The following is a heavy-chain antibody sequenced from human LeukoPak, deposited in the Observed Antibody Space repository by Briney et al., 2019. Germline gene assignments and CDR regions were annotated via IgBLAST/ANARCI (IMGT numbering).Heavy chain of an antibody. CDR3: ARDSPRAV. CDR1: GFTFSTYA. J-gene: IGHJ6*04. CDR2: ISYDGSSK. V-gene: IGHV3-30*04. Sequence: GGSLRLPCAASGFTFSTYAMHWVRQAPGKGLEWVAVISYDGSSKYYADSVKGRFTISRDNSKNTLYLQMNSLRAEDTAVYYCARDSPRAVWGKGTTVTISS.